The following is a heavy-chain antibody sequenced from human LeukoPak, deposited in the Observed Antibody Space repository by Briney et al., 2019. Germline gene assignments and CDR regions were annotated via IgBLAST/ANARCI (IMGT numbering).Heavy chain of an antibody. CDR1: GGSISSYY. CDR2: IYYSGST. D-gene: IGHD6-19*01. Sequence: SETLSLTCTVSGGSISSYYWSWIRQPPGKGLEWIGYIYYSGSTNYNPSLKSRVTISVDTSKNQFSLKLSSVTAADTAVYYCARGYSSGWYGGLRYWGQGTLVTASS. CDR3: ARGYSSGWYGGLRY. V-gene: IGHV4-59*01. J-gene: IGHJ4*02.